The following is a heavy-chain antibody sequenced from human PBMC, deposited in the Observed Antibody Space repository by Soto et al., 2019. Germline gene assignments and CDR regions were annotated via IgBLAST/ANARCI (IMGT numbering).Heavy chain of an antibody. CDR1: GDSISGGASF. CDR3: AKLSCTSSTCYFPGWFDP. V-gene: IGHV4-31*03. Sequence: SETLSLTCTVSGDSISGGASFWSWIRQPPGNGLEWIANVYYSGSSYYNPSLKSRLTISVDTTKNQFSLQLKSMTAADTAVYYCAKLSCTSSTCYFPGWFDPWGQGTLVTV. CDR2: VYYSGSS. D-gene: IGHD2-2*01. J-gene: IGHJ5*02.